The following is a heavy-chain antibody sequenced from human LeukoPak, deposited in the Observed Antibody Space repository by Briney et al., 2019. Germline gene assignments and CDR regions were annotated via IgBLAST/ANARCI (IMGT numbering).Heavy chain of an antibody. J-gene: IGHJ4*02. CDR3: ASGGGTSWFDY. D-gene: IGHD6-13*01. V-gene: IGHV4-59*01. Sequence: PSETLSLTCTVSGGSISSYYWSWIRQPPGKGLEWIGYIYYSGSTNYNPSLKSRVTISVDTSKNQFSLKLSSVTAADTAVYYCASGGGTSWFDYWGQGTLVTVSS. CDR2: IYYSGST. CDR1: GGSISSYY.